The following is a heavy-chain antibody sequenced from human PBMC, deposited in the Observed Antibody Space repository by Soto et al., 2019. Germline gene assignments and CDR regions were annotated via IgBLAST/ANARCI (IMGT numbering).Heavy chain of an antibody. V-gene: IGHV4-30-4*01. CDR2: IFYSGST. D-gene: IGHD3-22*01. J-gene: IGHJ4*02. CDR1: GDSISGGDYY. CDR3: ARATKYFDTDGYHYMFTY. Sequence: SETLSLTCTVSGDSISGGDYYWSWIRQPPGKGLEWIGHIFYSGSTRHNPSLKSRVSISVDTSKNQFSLKLSSVTAADTAVYYCARATKYFDTDGYHYMFTYWGQGNLVAVYS.